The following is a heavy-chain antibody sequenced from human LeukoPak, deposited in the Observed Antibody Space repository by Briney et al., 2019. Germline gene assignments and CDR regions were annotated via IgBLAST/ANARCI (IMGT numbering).Heavy chain of an antibody. J-gene: IGHJ4*02. V-gene: IGHV3-15*01. CDR3: TTERWGIDS. CDR2: MISNNNGGTT. Sequence: NPGGSLRLSCAASGFTFSSYSMNWVRQAPGKGLEWVGRMISNNNGGTTDYAAPVKGRFTISRDDSRNTLFLQMNSLKIDDTAVYYCTTERWGIDSWGQGTLVTVSS. CDR1: GFTFSSYS. D-gene: IGHD3-16*01.